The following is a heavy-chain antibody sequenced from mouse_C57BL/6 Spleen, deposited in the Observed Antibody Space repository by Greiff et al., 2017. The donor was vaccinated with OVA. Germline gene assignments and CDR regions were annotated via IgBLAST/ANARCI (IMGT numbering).Heavy chain of an antibody. D-gene: IGHD1-1*01. CDR3: ARSHYYGSSYGYFDV. Sequence: SGPELVKPGDSVKISCKASGYSFTGYFMNWVMQSHGKSLEWIGRINPYNGDTFYNQKFKGKATLTVDKSSSTAHMELRSLTSEDSAVYYCARSHYYGSSYGYFDVWGTGTTVTVSS. V-gene: IGHV1-20*01. CDR2: INPYNGDT. J-gene: IGHJ1*03. CDR1: GYSFTGYF.